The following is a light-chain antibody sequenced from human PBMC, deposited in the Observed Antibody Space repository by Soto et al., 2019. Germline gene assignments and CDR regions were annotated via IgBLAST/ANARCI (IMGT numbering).Light chain of an antibody. CDR2: DVN. Sequence: QSALTQPASVCGSPGQSITISCTGTRSDIGASIYVSWFQQYPGEAPKCMIYDVNNRPSGVSNRFSGSKSGSTASLTISGLQAEDEAVYYCTSYRTSNTLVLGGGTKLTVL. J-gene: IGLJ2*01. CDR3: TSYRTSNTLV. CDR1: RSDIGASIY. V-gene: IGLV2-14*01.